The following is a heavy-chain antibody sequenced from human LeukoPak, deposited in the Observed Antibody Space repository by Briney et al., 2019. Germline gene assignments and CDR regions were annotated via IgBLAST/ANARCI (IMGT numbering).Heavy chain of an antibody. CDR2: ISVYNGDT. CDR1: GYTFTSYR. D-gene: IGHD6-19*01. V-gene: IGHV1-18*01. Sequence: ASVKVSCKASGYTFTSYRINWVRQAPGQGLEWVGWISVYNGDTNYAQKLQGRVIMTTDTPTSTAYMEMRRLRSDDTAVYYCARAPIAVSYWYFDLWGRGTLVTVSS. CDR3: ARAPIAVSYWYFDL. J-gene: IGHJ2*01.